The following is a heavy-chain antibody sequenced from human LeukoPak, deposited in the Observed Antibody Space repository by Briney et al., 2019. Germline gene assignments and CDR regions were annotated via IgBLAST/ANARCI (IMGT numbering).Heavy chain of an antibody. V-gene: IGHV3-73*01. J-gene: IGHJ3*02. Sequence: PGGSLKLSXAASGFTFSGSAMHWVRQASGKGLEWVGRIRSKANSYATAYAASVKGRFTISRDDSKNTAYLQMNSLKTEDTAVYYCTSHYDSSGPDAFDIWGQGTMVTVSS. CDR2: IRSKANSYAT. CDR3: TSHYDSSGPDAFDI. CDR1: GFTFSGSA. D-gene: IGHD3-22*01.